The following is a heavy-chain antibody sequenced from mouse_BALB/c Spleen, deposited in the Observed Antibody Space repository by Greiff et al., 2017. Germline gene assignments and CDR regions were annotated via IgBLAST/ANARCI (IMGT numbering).Heavy chain of an antibody. CDR3: DRKYGQRGAMDY. CDR1: GFSLSSYS. V-gene: IGHV2-6-4*01. Sequence: VKVEESGPGLVAPSQSLSITCTVSGFSLSSYSVHWVRQPPGKGLEWLGMIWGGGSTDYNSALKSRLSISKDNAKSQVFLKMNSLQTDDTAMYYGDRKYGQRGAMDYWGQGTSVTVSS. J-gene: IGHJ4*01. CDR2: IWGGGST. D-gene: IGHD1-1*02.